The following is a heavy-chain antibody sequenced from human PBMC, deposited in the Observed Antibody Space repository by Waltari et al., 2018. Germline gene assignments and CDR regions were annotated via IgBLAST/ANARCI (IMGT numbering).Heavy chain of an antibody. CDR3: ARDVSSWHAFSYYYYYMDV. Sequence: QVQLQESGPGLVKPSETLSLTCTVSGGSISSYYWSWIRQPPGKGLEWIGYIYYSGSTNYNPSLKSRVTISVDTSKNQVSLKLSSVTAADTAVYYCARDVSSWHAFSYYYYYMDVWGKGTTVTVSS. J-gene: IGHJ6*03. V-gene: IGHV4-59*01. CDR1: GGSISSYY. D-gene: IGHD6-13*01. CDR2: IYYSGST.